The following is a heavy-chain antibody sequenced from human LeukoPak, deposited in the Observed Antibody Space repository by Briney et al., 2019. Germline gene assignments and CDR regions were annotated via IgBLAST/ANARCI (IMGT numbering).Heavy chain of an antibody. D-gene: IGHD3-10*01. V-gene: IGHV4-61*02. CDR1: GGSISSGSYY. CDR2: MYTSGST. J-gene: IGHJ5*02. Sequence: SETLSLTCTVSGGSISSGSYYWSWIRQPAGKGLEWIGRMYTSGSTNYNPSLKSRVTISVDTSKNQFSLKLNSVTAADTAVYYCARDGRVSRSSWFDPWGQGTLVIVSS. CDR3: ARDGRVSRSSWFDP.